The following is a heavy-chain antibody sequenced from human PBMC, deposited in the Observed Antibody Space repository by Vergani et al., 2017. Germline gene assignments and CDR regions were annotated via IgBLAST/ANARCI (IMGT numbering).Heavy chain of an antibody. CDR1: GYIFSNFW. CDR3: ASGRHASANGGALQL. CDR2: IYPGDSEV. Sequence: EKQLVQSGSETKKPGESLKISCQAFGYIFSNFWIGWVRQRPGRGLEWMGIIYPGDSEVKSNPTFRGQVIFSVDTSVNTAYLQWRSRQASDTATYFCASGRHASANGGALQLWGQGTNITVSS. J-gene: IGHJ3*01. D-gene: IGHD3-16*01. V-gene: IGHV5-51*01.